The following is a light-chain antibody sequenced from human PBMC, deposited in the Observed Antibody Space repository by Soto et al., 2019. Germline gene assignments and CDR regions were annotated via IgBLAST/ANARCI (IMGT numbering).Light chain of an antibody. Sequence: EIVLTQSPGTLSLSPGERATLSCRASQSVSSSYLFWYQQKPGQAPRLLIYGASSRATGIPDRFSGSGSGTDFTLTISRLEPDDCAVYYCQQSGSSPRTFGQGTKVEIK. CDR2: GAS. CDR1: QSVSSSY. J-gene: IGKJ1*01. CDR3: QQSGSSPRT. V-gene: IGKV3-20*01.